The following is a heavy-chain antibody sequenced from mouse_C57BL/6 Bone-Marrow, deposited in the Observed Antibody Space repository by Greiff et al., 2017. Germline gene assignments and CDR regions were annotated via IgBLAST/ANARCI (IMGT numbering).Heavy chain of an antibody. D-gene: IGHD1-1*01. CDR2: IHPNSGST. Sequence: VQLQQPGAELVKPGASVKLSCKASGYTFTSYWMHWVKQRPGQGLEWIGMIHPNSGSTNYNEKFKSKATLTVDKSSSTAYMQLSSLTSEDSAVYYCAGVTTVVALDYWGQGTTLTVSS. CDR3: AGVTTVVALDY. V-gene: IGHV1-64*01. CDR1: GYTFTSYW. J-gene: IGHJ2*01.